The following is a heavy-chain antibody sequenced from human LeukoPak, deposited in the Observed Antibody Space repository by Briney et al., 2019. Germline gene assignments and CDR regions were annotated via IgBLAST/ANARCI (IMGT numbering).Heavy chain of an antibody. V-gene: IGHV3-74*01. CDR1: GFTFTTYW. Sequence: GGSLRLSCAASGFTFTTYWMHWVRQAPGKGLVWVSHINSDGSITSYADSVKGRFTISRDNAKNTLYLQMNSLRAEDTAVYYCAATMIVYWGQGTLVTVSS. J-gene: IGHJ4*02. CDR2: INSDGSIT. D-gene: IGHD3-22*01. CDR3: AATMIVY.